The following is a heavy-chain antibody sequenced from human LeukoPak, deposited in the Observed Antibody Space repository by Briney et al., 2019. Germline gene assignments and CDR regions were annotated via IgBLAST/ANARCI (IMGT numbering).Heavy chain of an antibody. D-gene: IGHD6-13*01. J-gene: IGHJ4*02. CDR1: GGTFSSYA. CDR2: IIPIFGTA. V-gene: IGHV1-69*05. Sequence: GASVKVSCKASGGTFSSYAISWVRQAPGQGLEWMGGIIPIFGTANYAQKFQGRVTITTDESTSTAYMELSSLRSEDTAVYYCASRPGPYSSSWHFDYWGQGTLVTVSS. CDR3: ASRPGPYSSSWHFDY.